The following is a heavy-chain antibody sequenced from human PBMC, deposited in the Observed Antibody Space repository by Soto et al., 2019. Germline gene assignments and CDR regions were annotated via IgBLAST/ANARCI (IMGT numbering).Heavy chain of an antibody. D-gene: IGHD3-3*02. CDR2: ISAYNGNT. CDR3: ARALSLGHGTYGMDV. CDR1: GYTFTSYG. V-gene: IGHV1-18*04. Sequence: ASVKVSCKASGYTFTSYGISWVRQAPGQGLEWMGWISAYNGNTNYAQKLQGRVTMTTDTSTSTAYMELRSLRSDDTAVYYCARALSLGHGTYGMDVWGQGTTVTVSS. J-gene: IGHJ6*02.